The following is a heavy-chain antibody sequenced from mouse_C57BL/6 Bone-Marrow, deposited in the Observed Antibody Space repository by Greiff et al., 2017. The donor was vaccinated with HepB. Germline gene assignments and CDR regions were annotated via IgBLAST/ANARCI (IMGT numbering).Heavy chain of an antibody. V-gene: IGHV1-64*01. Sequence: QVQLQQSGAELVKPGASVKLSCKASGYTFTSYWMHWVKQRPGPGLEWIGMIHPNSGSTNYNEKFKSKATLTVDKSSSTAYMQLSSLTSEDSAVYYCARSQGLRRGGMDYWGQGTSVTVSS. CDR1: GYTFTSYW. D-gene: IGHD2-4*01. CDR2: IHPNSGST. J-gene: IGHJ4*01. CDR3: ARSQGLRRGGMDY.